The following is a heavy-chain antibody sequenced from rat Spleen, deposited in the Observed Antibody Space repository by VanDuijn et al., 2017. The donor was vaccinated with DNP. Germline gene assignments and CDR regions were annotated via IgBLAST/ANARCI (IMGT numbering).Heavy chain of an antibody. J-gene: IGHJ4*01. V-gene: IGHV5-31*01. CDR2: ITSGGGST. CDR3: ARVGDLHDGGSGDALDV. D-gene: IGHD1-12*02. Sequence: EVQLVESGGDLVLPGRSLELSCVASGFTFSYYWMAWIRQVPGKGLEWIASITSGGGSTSYPDSVRGRFTISRDDAENTLYLQMHSLRSEDTATYYCARVGDLHDGGSGDALDVWGQGTSVTVSS. CDR1: GFTFSYYW.